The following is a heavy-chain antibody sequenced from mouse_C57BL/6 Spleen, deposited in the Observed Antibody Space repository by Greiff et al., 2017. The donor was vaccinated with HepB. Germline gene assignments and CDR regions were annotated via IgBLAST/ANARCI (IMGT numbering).Heavy chain of an antibody. J-gene: IGHJ2*01. CDR3: ARTENYDGSEEVFDY. CDR1: GYAFSSSW. D-gene: IGHD1-1*01. CDR2: IYPGDGDT. Sequence: QVQLQQSGPELVKPGASVKISRKASGYAFSSSWMNWVKQRPGKGLEWIGRIYPGDGDTNYNGKFKGKATLTADKSSSSAYMQLSSLTSEASAVYFCARTENYDGSEEVFDYWGQGTTLTVSS. V-gene: IGHV1-82*01.